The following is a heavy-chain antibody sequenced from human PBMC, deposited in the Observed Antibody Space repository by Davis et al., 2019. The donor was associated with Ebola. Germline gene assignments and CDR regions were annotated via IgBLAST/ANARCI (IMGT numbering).Heavy chain of an antibody. CDR1: GCSISSRSYY. CDR3: GGGILWIS. J-gene: IGHJ4*02. Sequence: GSLRLSCTVSGCSISSRSYYWGWIRQPPGKGLEWIGSIYYSGSTYYNPSLKSRVTISVDTSKNQFSLKLSSVTAADTAVYYCGGGILWISWGQGTLVTVSS. D-gene: IGHD2-21*01. V-gene: IGHV4-39*01. CDR2: IYYSGST.